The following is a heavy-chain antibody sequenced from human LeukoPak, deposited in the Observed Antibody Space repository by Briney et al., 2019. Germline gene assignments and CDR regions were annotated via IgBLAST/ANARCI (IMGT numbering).Heavy chain of an antibody. CDR3: ARVGSFTIFGVANEV. J-gene: IGHJ6*04. Sequence: ASVKVSCKASGYTFTSYGISWVRQAPGQGLEWMGWISAYNGNTNYAQKLQGRVTMTTDTSTSTAYMELRSLRSDDTTVYYCARVGSFTIFGVANEVWGKGTTVTVSS. V-gene: IGHV1-18*01. CDR1: GYTFTSYG. CDR2: ISAYNGNT. D-gene: IGHD3-3*01.